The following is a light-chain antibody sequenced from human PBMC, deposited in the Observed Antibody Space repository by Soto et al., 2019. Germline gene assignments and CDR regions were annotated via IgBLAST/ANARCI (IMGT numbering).Light chain of an antibody. V-gene: IGKV3-20*01. Sequence: EIVLTQSPCTLSLSPGERATLSCRASQSVSSSYLAWYQQKPGQAPRLLIYGASSRATGIPDRFSGSGSGTDFTLTISRLEPEDFAVYYCQQYGSSSITFGQGTRLAI. CDR1: QSVSSSY. CDR2: GAS. J-gene: IGKJ5*01. CDR3: QQYGSSSIT.